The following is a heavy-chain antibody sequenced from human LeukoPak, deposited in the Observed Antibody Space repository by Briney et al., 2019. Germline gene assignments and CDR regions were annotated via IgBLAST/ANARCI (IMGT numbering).Heavy chain of an antibody. Sequence: PSETLSLTCAVYGGSLSGYYWSWIRQPPGKGLEWIGEINHSGSTNYNPSLKSRVTISVDTSKNQFSLKLSSVTAADTAVYYCVRALRGVTPLAYWGQGTLVTVSS. D-gene: IGHD2-21*02. V-gene: IGHV4-34*01. CDR1: GGSLSGYY. CDR2: INHSGST. CDR3: VRALRGVTPLAY. J-gene: IGHJ4*02.